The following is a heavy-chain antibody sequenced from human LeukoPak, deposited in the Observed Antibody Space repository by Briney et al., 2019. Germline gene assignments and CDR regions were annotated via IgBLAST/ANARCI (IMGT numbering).Heavy chain of an antibody. CDR2: INPNSGGT. J-gene: IGHJ6*02. D-gene: IGHD6-19*01. CDR1: GYTFTGYY. CDR3: ARDHKGKWLRYYGMDV. V-gene: IGHV1-2*02. Sequence: ASVKVSCKASGYTFTGYYMHWVRQAPGQGLEWMGWINPNSGGTNYAQKFQGRVTMTRDTSISTAYMELSRLRSDDTAVYYRARDHKGKWLRYYGMDVWGQGTTVTVSS.